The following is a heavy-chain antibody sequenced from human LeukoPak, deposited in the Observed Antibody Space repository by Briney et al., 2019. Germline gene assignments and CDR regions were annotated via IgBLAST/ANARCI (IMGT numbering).Heavy chain of an antibody. V-gene: IGHV3-23*01. J-gene: IGHJ4*02. D-gene: IGHD3-22*01. CDR1: GFTFSSSA. CDR3: AKGSYYDSSGSFYFDY. Sequence: PGGSLRHSCAASGFTFSSSAMSWVRQAPGKGLEWVSGISGSGDNTYYADSVKGRFTISRDNSKNTLYVQVNSLGTEDTAAYYCAKGSYYDSSGSFYFDYWGQGTLVTVSS. CDR2: ISGSGDNT.